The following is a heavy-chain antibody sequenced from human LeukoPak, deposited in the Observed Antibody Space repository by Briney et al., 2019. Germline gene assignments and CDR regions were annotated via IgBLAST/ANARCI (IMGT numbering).Heavy chain of an antibody. J-gene: IGHJ4*02. CDR1: GGSISSGDYY. CDR3: ARESSYASGSLADDN. D-gene: IGHD3-10*01. CDR2: IYYSGST. V-gene: IGHV4-30-4*01. Sequence: SETLTLTCTVSGGSISSGDYYWSWIRQPPGKGLEWIGYIYYSGSTYYNPSLKSRVTISVDTSKNQFSLKLSSVTAADTAVYYCARESSYASGSLADDNWGQGTLVTVSS.